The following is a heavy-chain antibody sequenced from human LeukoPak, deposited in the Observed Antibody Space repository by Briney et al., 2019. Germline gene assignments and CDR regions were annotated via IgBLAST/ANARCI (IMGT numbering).Heavy chain of an antibody. CDR2: INHSGST. CDR1: GGSFSGYY. Sequence: KPSETLSLTCAVYGGSFSGYYWSWIRQPPGKGLEWIGEINHSGSTNYNPSLKSRVTISVDTSKNQFSLKLSSVTAAETAVYYCARATSIVVVPAAHGAFDIWGQGTMVTVSS. D-gene: IGHD2-2*01. V-gene: IGHV4-34*01. CDR3: ARATSIVVVPAAHGAFDI. J-gene: IGHJ3*02.